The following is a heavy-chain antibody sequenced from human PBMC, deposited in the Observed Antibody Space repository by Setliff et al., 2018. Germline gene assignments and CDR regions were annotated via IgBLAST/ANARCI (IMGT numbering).Heavy chain of an antibody. D-gene: IGHD7-27*01. V-gene: IGHV1-18*01. J-gene: IGHJ3*02. CDR2: ISAYDGNT. CDR1: AYSFTNYG. Sequence: ASVKVSCKASAYSFTNYGITWVRQAPGQGLEWMGWISAYDGNTRFAQNLQGRVTMSRDTSTSTAYMELRSLRSDDTAVYYCAREPLWGSHDAFDIWGQGTMVTVSS. CDR3: AREPLWGSHDAFDI.